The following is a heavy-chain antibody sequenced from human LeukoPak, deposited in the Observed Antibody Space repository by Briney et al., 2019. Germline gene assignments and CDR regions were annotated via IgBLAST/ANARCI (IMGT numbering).Heavy chain of an antibody. CDR2: IRYDGSNK. V-gene: IGHV3-30*02. CDR1: RFTFTSYG. CDR3: AKDGGYYDSSGYAFDI. J-gene: IGHJ3*02. Sequence: GGSLRLSCAASRFTFTSYGMHWVRQAPGKGLEWVAFIRYDGSNKYYADSVKGRFTISRDNSKNTLYLQMNSLRAEDTAVYYCAKDGGYYDSSGYAFDIWGQGTMVTVSS. D-gene: IGHD3-22*01.